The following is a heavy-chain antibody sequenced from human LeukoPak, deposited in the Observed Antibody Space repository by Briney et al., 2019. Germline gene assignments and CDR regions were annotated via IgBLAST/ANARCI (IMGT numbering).Heavy chain of an antibody. CDR1: GFTFSSYG. CDR2: IWYDGSNK. J-gene: IGHJ4*02. CDR3: ARDWASILLPDMDY. V-gene: IGHV3-33*01. D-gene: IGHD3-9*01. Sequence: PGGSLRLSCAASGFTFSSYGMHWVRQAPGKGLEWVAVIWYDGSNKYYVDSVKGRFTISRDNAKNSLYLQMNSLRAEDTAVYCCARDWASILLPDMDYWGQGTLVTVSS.